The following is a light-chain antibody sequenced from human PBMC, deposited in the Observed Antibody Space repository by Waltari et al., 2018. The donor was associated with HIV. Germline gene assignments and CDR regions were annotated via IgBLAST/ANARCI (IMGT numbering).Light chain of an antibody. Sequence: NFMLAQPHSVSESPGKTVTISCTRRSGTIASTSVQWYQQRPGSSPTAVIYEDNQRPSGVPDRFSGSIDSSSNSASLTISGLKTEDEADYYCQSYDDSNVVFGGGTKLTVL. CDR1: SGTIASTS. J-gene: IGLJ2*01. V-gene: IGLV6-57*01. CDR3: QSYDDSNVV. CDR2: EDN.